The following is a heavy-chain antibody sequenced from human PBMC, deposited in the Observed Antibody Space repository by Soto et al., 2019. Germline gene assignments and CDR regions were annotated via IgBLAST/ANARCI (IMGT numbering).Heavy chain of an antibody. CDR3: ARPIVVVPAAIYGMDV. J-gene: IGHJ6*02. Sequence: QVQLVQSGAEVKKPGSSVKVSCKASGGTFSSYAISWVRQAPGQGLEWMGGIIPIFGTANYAQKFQGRVTITADKSTSTADMELSSLRSEDTAVYYCARPIVVVPAAIYGMDVWGQGTTVTVSS. CDR1: GGTFSSYA. D-gene: IGHD2-2*01. V-gene: IGHV1-69*06. CDR2: IIPIFGTA.